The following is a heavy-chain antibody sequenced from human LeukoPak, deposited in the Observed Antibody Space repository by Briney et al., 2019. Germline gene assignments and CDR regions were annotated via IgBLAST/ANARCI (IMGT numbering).Heavy chain of an antibody. V-gene: IGHV3-49*03. CDR3: TRNPHPFCSGVHCPSDS. J-gene: IGHJ4*02. Sequence: GGSLRLSCTTSGFTFRDYGMSWFRQAPGRGLEWVSFISSKTYSGATDYAASVRGRFVISRDDSESIAYLQMNSLKTEDTGVYYCTRNPHPFCSGVHCPSDSWGQGTLVTVSP. CDR2: ISSKTYSGAT. D-gene: IGHD2-15*01. CDR1: GFTFRDYG.